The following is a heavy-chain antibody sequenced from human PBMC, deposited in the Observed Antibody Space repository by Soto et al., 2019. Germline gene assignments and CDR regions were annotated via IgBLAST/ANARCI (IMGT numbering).Heavy chain of an antibody. V-gene: IGHV3-21*01. CDR1: GFTFSSYS. J-gene: IGHJ6*02. Sequence: GGSLRLSCAASGFTFSSYSMNWVRQAPGKGLEWVSSISSSSSYIYYADSVKGRFTISRDNAKNSLYLQMNSLRAEDTAVYYCARLPPGYSSSWYYYGMDVWGQWTTVTVSS. D-gene: IGHD6-13*01. CDR2: ISSSSSYI. CDR3: ARLPPGYSSSWYYYGMDV.